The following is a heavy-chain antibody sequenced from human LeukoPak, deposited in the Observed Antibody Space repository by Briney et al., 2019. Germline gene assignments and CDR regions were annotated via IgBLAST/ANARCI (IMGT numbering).Heavy chain of an antibody. Sequence: GGSLRLSCAASGFTFGYAWMNWVRQAPGKGLEWVGRIKNKADGGTTDYAAPVKGRFSISRDDSKNTLYLQMNSLKIEDTGVYYCATPGGSDLYYYFGMDVWGQGTTVTVSS. CDR3: ATPGGSDLYYYFGMDV. D-gene: IGHD3-10*01. V-gene: IGHV3-15*07. CDR1: GFTFGYAW. CDR2: IKNKADGGTT. J-gene: IGHJ6*02.